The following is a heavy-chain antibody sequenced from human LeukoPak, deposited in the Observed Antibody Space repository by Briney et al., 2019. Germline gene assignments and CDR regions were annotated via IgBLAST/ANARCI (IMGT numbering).Heavy chain of an antibody. V-gene: IGHV1-18*01. CDR2: ISAYNGNT. D-gene: IGHD2-15*01. CDR1: GYTFTSYG. CDR3: ARDDPPRYCSGGSCPDAWFDP. J-gene: IGHJ5*02. Sequence: GASVKVSCKASGYTFTSYGISWVRQAPGQGLEWMGWISAYNGNTNYAQKLQGRVTMTTDTSTSTAYMELRSLRYDDTAVYYCARDDPPRYCSGGSCPDAWFDPWGQGTLVTVSS.